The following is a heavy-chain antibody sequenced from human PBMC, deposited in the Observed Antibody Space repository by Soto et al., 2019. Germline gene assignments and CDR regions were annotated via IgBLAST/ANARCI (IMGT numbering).Heavy chain of an antibody. J-gene: IGHJ5*02. Sequence: SVKVSCKASGGTFSSYAISWVRQAPGQGLEWMGGIIPIFGTANYAQKFQGRVTITADGSTSTAYMELSSLRSEDTAVYYCARDLGVSNHNWFDPWGQGTLVTVSS. D-gene: IGHD4-4*01. V-gene: IGHV1-69*13. CDR3: ARDLGVSNHNWFDP. CDR1: GGTFSSYA. CDR2: IIPIFGTA.